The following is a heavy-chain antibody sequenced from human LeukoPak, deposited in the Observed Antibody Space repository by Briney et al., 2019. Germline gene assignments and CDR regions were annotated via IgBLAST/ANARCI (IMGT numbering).Heavy chain of an antibody. CDR3: ASDIGWELRGGCDY. J-gene: IGHJ4*02. CDR1: GYTFTSYG. Sequence: ASVKVSCKASGYTFTSYGISWVRQAPGQGLEWMGWISAYNGNTNYAQKLQGRATMTTDTSTSTAYMELRSLRSDDTAVYYCASDIGWELRGGCDYWGQGTLVTVSS. V-gene: IGHV1-18*01. CDR2: ISAYNGNT. D-gene: IGHD1-26*01.